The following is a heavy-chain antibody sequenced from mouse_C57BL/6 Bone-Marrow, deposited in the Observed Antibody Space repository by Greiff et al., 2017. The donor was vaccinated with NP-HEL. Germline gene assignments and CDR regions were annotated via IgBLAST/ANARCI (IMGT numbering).Heavy chain of an antibody. J-gene: IGHJ4*01. CDR1: GFSLTSYG. CDR2: IWSGGST. CDR3: ASPMDY. V-gene: IGHV2-2*01. Sequence: QVQLKQSGPGLVQPSQSLSITCPVSGFSLTSYGVHWVRQSPGKGLEWLGVIWSGGSTDYNAAFISRLSISKDNSKSQVFFKMNSLQADDTAIYYCASPMDYWGQGTSVTVSS.